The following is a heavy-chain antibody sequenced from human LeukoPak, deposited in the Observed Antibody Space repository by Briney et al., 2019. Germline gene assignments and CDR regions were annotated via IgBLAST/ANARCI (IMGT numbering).Heavy chain of an antibody. V-gene: IGHV4-39*01. J-gene: IGHJ4*02. D-gene: IGHD5-18*01. CDR2: IYYSGST. CDR3: ARGGYSYARYYFDY. Sequence: SETLSLTCTVSGGSISSSSYYWGWIRQPLGKGLEWIGSIYYSGSTYYNPSLKSRVTISVDTSKNQFSLKLSSVTAADTAVYYCARGGYSYARYYFDYWGQGTLVTVSS. CDR1: GGSISSSSYY.